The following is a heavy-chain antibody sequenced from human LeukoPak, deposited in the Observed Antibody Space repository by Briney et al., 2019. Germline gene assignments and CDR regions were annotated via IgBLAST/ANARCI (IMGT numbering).Heavy chain of an antibody. CDR2: ISPSGGST. D-gene: IGHD2-21*02. J-gene: IGHJ6*02. Sequence: ASVKVSCTASGYTFTSYYMHWVRQAPGQGLEWMGIISPSGGSTSYAQKFQGRVTMTRDTSTSTVYMELSSLRSEDTAVYYCARAHHIVVVTAIPRYYYGMDVWGQGTTVTVSS. CDR1: GYTFTSYY. V-gene: IGHV1-46*01. CDR3: ARAHHIVVVTAIPRYYYGMDV.